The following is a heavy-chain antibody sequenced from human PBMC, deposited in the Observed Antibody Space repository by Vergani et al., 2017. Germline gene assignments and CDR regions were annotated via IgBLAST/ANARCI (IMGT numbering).Heavy chain of an antibody. CDR2: ISGHGDRT. Sequence: EVHLLDSGGGQVEAGGSLRLSCVASGLTFSNSAMSWVRPTSGKGLEWVSAISGHGDRTYYADSVKGRFTSSRDNSKNTVYLQMNSLKAEDRATYYCASEERRNTSPFVGVWGQVTLVTV. V-gene: IGHV3-23*01. D-gene: IGHD2/OR15-2a*01. CDR3: ASEERRNTSPFVGV. CDR1: GLTFSNSA. J-gene: IGHJ4*02.